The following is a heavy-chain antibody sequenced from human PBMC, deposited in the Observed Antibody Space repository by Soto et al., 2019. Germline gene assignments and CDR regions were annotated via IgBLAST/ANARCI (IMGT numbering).Heavy chain of an antibody. Sequence: PSETLSLTCTVSGGSINNYYWSWIRQPPGKGLEWIGYIYNSENTNYNPSLKSRVTITVEMSKKQFSLRLSSVTAADSAVYYCARAPRTISGPRAFDIWGQGTMVTVS. CDR3: ARAPRTISGPRAFDI. J-gene: IGHJ3*02. CDR2: IYNSENT. D-gene: IGHD5-12*01. V-gene: IGHV4-59*01. CDR1: GGSINNYY.